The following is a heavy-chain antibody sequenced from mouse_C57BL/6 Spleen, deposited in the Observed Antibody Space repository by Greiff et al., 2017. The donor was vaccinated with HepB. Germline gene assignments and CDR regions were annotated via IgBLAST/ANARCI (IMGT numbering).Heavy chain of an antibody. D-gene: IGHD1-1*01. Sequence: EVQLQQSVAELVRPGASVKLSCTASGFNIKNTYMHWVKQRPEQGLEWIGRIDPANGNTKYAPKFQGKATITADTSSNTAYLQLSSLTSEDTAIYYCASPITTVVATRYFDVWGTGTTVTVSS. CDR2: IDPANGNT. CDR1: GFNIKNTY. J-gene: IGHJ1*03. CDR3: ASPITTVVATRYFDV. V-gene: IGHV14-3*01.